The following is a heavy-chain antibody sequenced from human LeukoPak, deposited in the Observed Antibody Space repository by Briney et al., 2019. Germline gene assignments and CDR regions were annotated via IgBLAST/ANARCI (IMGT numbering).Heavy chain of an antibody. CDR3: ARTKKYYYDSSGYYGEHDY. CDR2: IYYSGST. V-gene: IGHV4-59*07. D-gene: IGHD3-22*01. CDR1: GGSISSYY. J-gene: IGHJ4*02. Sequence: SDTLSLTCTVSGGSISSYYWSWLRQPPGKGLEWIGYIYYSGSTNYNPSLKSRVTIAVDTSKNQFSLKLSSVTAADTAVYYCARTKKYYYDSSGYYGEHDYWGQGTLVTVSS.